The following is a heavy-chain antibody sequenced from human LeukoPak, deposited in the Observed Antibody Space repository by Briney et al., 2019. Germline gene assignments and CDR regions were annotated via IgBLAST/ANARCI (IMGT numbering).Heavy chain of an antibody. D-gene: IGHD2-2*01. CDR2: IYYSGST. V-gene: IGHV4-39*01. CDR3: ASRRSTSCPDRDAFDI. CDR1: GGSISSSSYY. J-gene: IGHJ3*02. Sequence: SETLSLTCTVSGGSISSSSYYWGWIRQPPGKGLEWIGSIYYSGSTYYNPSLKSRVTISVDTSKNQFSLKLSSVTAADTAVYYCASRRSTSCPDRDAFDIWGQGTMVTVSS.